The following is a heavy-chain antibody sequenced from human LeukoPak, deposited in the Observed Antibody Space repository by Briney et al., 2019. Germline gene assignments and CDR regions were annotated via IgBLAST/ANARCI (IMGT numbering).Heavy chain of an antibody. CDR2: INPNSGGT. J-gene: IGHJ4*02. Sequence: ASVKVSCKASGYTSTGYYMHWVRQAPGQGLEWMGWINPNSGGTNYAQKFRGRVTMTRDTSISTAYMELSRLRSDDTAVYYCAREFASIAAHDYWGQGTLVTVSS. CDR3: AREFASIAAHDY. CDR1: GYTSTGYY. V-gene: IGHV1-2*02. D-gene: IGHD6-6*01.